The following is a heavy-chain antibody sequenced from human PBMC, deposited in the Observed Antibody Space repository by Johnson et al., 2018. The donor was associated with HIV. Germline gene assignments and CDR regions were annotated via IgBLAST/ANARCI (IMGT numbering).Heavy chain of an antibody. Sequence: EVQLVESGGGLVKPGGSLRLSCAASIFTFKNAWMSWVRQAPGQGLEWVSGINWNGGSTGYADSVKGRFTISRDNAKNSLYLQMNSLRAEDTALYYCARDFGLEWELDGAFDIWGQGTMVTVSS. V-gene: IGHV3-20*04. CDR2: INWNGGST. CDR1: IFTFKNAW. J-gene: IGHJ3*02. D-gene: IGHD1-26*01. CDR3: ARDFGLEWELDGAFDI.